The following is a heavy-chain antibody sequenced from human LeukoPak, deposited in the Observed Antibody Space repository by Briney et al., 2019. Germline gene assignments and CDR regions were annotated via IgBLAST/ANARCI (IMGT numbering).Heavy chain of an antibody. J-gene: IGHJ4*02. V-gene: IGHV1-8*03. CDR2: MNPNSGNT. CDR3: ARARYYDYVWGSYRYFDY. Sequence: ASVKVSCKASGYTFTSYDINWVRQATGQGLEWMGWMNPNSGNTGYAQKFQGRVTTTRNTSISTAYMELSSLRSEDTAVYYCARARYYDYVWGSYRYFDYWGQGTLVTVSS. D-gene: IGHD3-16*02. CDR1: GYTFTSYD.